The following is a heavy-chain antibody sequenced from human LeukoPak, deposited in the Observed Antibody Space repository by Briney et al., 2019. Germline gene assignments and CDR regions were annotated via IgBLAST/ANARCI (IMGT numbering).Heavy chain of an antibody. CDR3: ARGVYDGDAFDI. V-gene: IGHV4-30-4*01. CDR2: IYYSGST. J-gene: IGHJ3*02. CDR1: GGSISIGDYY. D-gene: IGHD3-22*01. Sequence: SQTLSLTCTVSGGSISIGDYYWSWIRQPPGKGLEWIGYIYYSGSTYYNPSLKSRVTISVDTSKNQFSLKLSSVTAADTAVYYCARGVYDGDAFDIWGQGTMVTVSS.